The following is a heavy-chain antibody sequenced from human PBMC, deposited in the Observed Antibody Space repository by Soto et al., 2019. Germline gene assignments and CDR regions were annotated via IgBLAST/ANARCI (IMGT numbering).Heavy chain of an antibody. D-gene: IGHD3-3*01. J-gene: IGHJ6*02. CDR1: GGSISSYY. V-gene: IGHV4-59*01. CDR3: ARDYDFWSGYPFGGMGV. CDR2: IYYSGST. Sequence: SETLSLTCTVSGGSISSYYWSWIRQPPGKGLEWIGYIYYSGSTNYNPSLKSRVTISVDTSKNQFSLKLSSVTAADTAVYYCARDYDFWSGYPFGGMGVWGQGTTVTVSS.